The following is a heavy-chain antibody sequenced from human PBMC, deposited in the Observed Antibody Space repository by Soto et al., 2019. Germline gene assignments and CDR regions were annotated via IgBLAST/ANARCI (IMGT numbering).Heavy chain of an antibody. J-gene: IGHJ4*02. D-gene: IGHD5-18*01. Sequence: QVQLQQSGPGLVKPSQTLSLTCAISGDSISTNNVAWNWIRQSPSGGLEWLGRTGYTSKWYNDYAVSVRRRITLNPDTSKNQFSLQLNSVTLDDTAVYYCARGKYSAFDYWGQGTLVTVSS. CDR2: TGYTSKWYN. CDR3: ARGKYSAFDY. CDR1: GDSISTNNVA. V-gene: IGHV6-1*01.